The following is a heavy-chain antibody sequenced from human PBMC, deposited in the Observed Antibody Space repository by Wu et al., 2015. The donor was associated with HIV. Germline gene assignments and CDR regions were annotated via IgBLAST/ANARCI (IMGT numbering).Heavy chain of an antibody. CDR1: GYTFTNYY. D-gene: IGHD4-11*01. CDR3: ARDATPITTEFDY. Sequence: VQLVQSGAEVTKPGASVKVSCGTSGYTFTNYYIHWVRQAPGHGLEWMAWINPSGGATIYAETFEGRVTITTDTSMKTVYMELESLTSGDTAMYFCARDATPITTEFDYWGQGTLITVSS. CDR2: INPSGGAT. J-gene: IGHJ4*02. V-gene: IGHV1-2*02.